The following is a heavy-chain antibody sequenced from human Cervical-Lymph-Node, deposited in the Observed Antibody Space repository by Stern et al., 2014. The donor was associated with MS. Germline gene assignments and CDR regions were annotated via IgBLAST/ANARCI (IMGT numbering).Heavy chain of an antibody. Sequence: VQLVESGAEVKKPGASVNVSCKASGYTFSSFAITWVRQAPGQGLEWMGTITVYNGNTNYAQRVQDRVTMTNDTSTKKAYMAGRNLRSDAPAVYYCARGWGDPRHWGQGTLVTVSS. CDR3: ARGWGDPRH. J-gene: IGHJ4*02. V-gene: IGHV1-18*01. CDR1: GYTFSSFA. CDR2: ITVYNGNT. D-gene: IGHD3-16*01.